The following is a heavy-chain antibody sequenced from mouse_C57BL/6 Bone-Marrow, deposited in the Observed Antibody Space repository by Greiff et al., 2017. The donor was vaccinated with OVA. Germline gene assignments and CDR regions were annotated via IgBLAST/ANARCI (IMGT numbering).Heavy chain of an antibody. Sequence: VHLVESGAELARPGASVKLSCKASGYTFTSYGISWVKQRTGQGLEWIGEIYPRSGNTYYNEKFKGKATLTADKSSSTAYMELRSLTSEDSAVYFCARRGQLRPYYFDYWGQGTTLTVSS. J-gene: IGHJ2*01. CDR2: IYPRSGNT. V-gene: IGHV1-81*01. CDR3: ARRGQLRPYYFDY. CDR1: GYTFTSYG. D-gene: IGHD3-2*02.